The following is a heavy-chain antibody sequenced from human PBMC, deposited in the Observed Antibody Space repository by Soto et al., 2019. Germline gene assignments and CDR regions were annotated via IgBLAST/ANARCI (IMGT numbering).Heavy chain of an antibody. CDR2: TYYRSKWYN. CDR3: ARDLERGSYGDAFDI. V-gene: IGHV6-1*01. J-gene: IGHJ3*02. D-gene: IGHD1-26*01. CDR1: GDSFASNSAA. Sequence: HSLSLTCAISGDSFASNSAAWNWIRQSPSRGLEWLGRTYYRSKWYNDYAVSVKSRITINPDTSKNQFSLQLNSVTPEDTAVYYCARDLERGSYGDAFDIWGQGTMVTVS.